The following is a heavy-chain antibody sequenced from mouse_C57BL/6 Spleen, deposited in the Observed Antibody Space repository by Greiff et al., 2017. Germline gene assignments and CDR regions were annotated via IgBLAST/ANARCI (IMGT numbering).Heavy chain of an antibody. CDR3: ARSRDYGNPDY. CDR1: GYAFSSSW. CDR2: IYPGDGDT. D-gene: IGHD2-1*01. Sequence: QVQLQQSGPELVKPGASVKISCKASGYAFSSSWMNWVKQRPGKGLEWIGRIYPGDGDTNYNGKFKGKATLTADKSSSTAYMQLISLTSEDSAVYFCARSRDYGNPDYWGQGTTLTVSS. V-gene: IGHV1-82*01. J-gene: IGHJ2*01.